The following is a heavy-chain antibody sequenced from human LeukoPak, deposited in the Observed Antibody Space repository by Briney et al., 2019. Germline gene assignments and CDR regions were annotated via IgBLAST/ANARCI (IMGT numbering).Heavy chain of an antibody. CDR3: ARRGYSYGYGIFDP. CDR1: GGSFSGYY. CDR2: IHYSGRI. Sequence: SETLSLTCAVYGGSFSGYYWTWIRQPPGKGLEWIGEIHYSGRINYNPSLKSRVTISADTSNNHFSLKMNSVTAADTAVYYCARRGYSYGYGIFDPWGQGTLVTVSS. J-gene: IGHJ5*02. D-gene: IGHD5-18*01. V-gene: IGHV4-34*01.